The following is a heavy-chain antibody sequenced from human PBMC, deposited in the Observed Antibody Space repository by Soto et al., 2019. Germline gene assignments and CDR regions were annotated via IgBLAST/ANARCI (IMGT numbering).Heavy chain of an antibody. Sequence: EVQLLESGGGLVQPGGSLRLSCAASGFTFSSYAMSWVRQAPGKGLEWVSALSGSGGSTYYADSVKGRFTISRDNSKNMLYLQMHSLRAEDTAVYYCAKHQARYGSGSYYVGSFDYWGQGPLVTVSS. CDR2: LSGSGGST. V-gene: IGHV3-23*01. CDR3: AKHQARYGSGSYYVGSFDY. J-gene: IGHJ4*02. CDR1: GFTFSSYA. D-gene: IGHD3-10*01.